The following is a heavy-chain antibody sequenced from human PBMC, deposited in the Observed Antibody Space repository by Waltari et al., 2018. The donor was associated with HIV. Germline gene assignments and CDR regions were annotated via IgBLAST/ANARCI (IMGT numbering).Heavy chain of an antibody. D-gene: IGHD5-18*01. CDR1: GFTFSSYA. Sequence: EVQLLESGGGLVQPGGSLGLSCAASGFTFSSYAMSWSRHAPGKGLEWVSAIRGSGGSTYYADSVKGRFTISRDNSKNTLYLQMNSLRAEDTAVYYCAKLPSAAARHSYGPFFDYWGQGTLVTVSS. CDR3: AKLPSAAARHSYGPFFDY. J-gene: IGHJ4*02. V-gene: IGHV3-23*01. CDR2: IRGSGGST.